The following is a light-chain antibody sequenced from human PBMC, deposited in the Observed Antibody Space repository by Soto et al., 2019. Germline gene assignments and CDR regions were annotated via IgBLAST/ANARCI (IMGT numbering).Light chain of an antibody. CDR3: QQYPDWPTT. CDR2: DAS. J-gene: IGKJ1*01. CDR1: QSVSSSS. V-gene: IGKV3-20*01. Sequence: EIVLTQSPGSLSLSLGERATLSCRASQSVSSSSLAWYQQRPGQAPRLLIYDASNRATGIPARFSGSGSGTDFTLTVTSLQSEDFGIYYRQQYPDWPTTFGQGTKVDIK.